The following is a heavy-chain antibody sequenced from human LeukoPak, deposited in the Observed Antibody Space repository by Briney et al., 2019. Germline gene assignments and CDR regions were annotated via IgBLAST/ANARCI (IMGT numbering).Heavy chain of an antibody. Sequence: PSETLSLTCAVYGGSFSGYYWSWIRQPPGKGLEWIGEINHSGSTNYNPSLKGRVTISVDTSKNQFSLKLSSVTAADTAVYYCARVEYCSGGSCYSSFDYWGQGTLVTVSS. V-gene: IGHV4-34*01. J-gene: IGHJ4*02. D-gene: IGHD2-15*01. CDR2: INHSGST. CDR3: ARVEYCSGGSCYSSFDY. CDR1: GGSFSGYY.